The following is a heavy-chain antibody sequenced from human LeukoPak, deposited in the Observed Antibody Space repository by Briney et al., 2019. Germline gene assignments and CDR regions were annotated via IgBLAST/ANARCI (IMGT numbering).Heavy chain of an antibody. D-gene: IGHD3-16*01. CDR3: AKDWGYASGTCLDS. CDR1: GFTFSSNA. CDR2: ISRDGSDK. Sequence: GGSLRLSCAASGFTFSSNAMHWVRQAPGKGLEWVAVISRDGSDKYYPDSVKGRFTISRDNSKNTLFLQMNSLRTEDTAVYYCAKDWGYASGTCLDSWGQGTLVTVSS. V-gene: IGHV3-30*18. J-gene: IGHJ4*02.